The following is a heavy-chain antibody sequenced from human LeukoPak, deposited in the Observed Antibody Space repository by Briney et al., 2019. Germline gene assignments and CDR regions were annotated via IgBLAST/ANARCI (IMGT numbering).Heavy chain of an antibody. Sequence: AGGSLRLSCAASGFTFSSYSMNWVRQAPGKGLEWVSSISSSSSYIYYADSVKGRFTISRDNAKNSLYLQMNSLRAEDTAIYYCTKARDDYGVDTIDSWGQGTLVTVSS. CDR2: ISSSSSYI. CDR1: GFTFSSYS. V-gene: IGHV3-21*04. J-gene: IGHJ4*02. D-gene: IGHD3-3*01. CDR3: TKARDDYGVDTIDS.